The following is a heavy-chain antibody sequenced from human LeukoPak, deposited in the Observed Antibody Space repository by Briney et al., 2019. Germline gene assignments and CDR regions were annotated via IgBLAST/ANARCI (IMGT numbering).Heavy chain of an antibody. Sequence: PSETLSLTCAVYGGSFSGYYWSCIRQPPGKGLEWIGEINHSGSTNYNPSLKSRVSISVDTSKNQFSLKLSSVTAADTAVYFCARGAYFYGSGSVRRTMSYGFDIWGQGTMVTVSS. D-gene: IGHD3-10*01. CDR1: GGSFSGYY. CDR2: INHSGST. J-gene: IGHJ3*02. CDR3: ARGAYFYGSGSVRRTMSYGFDI. V-gene: IGHV4-34*01.